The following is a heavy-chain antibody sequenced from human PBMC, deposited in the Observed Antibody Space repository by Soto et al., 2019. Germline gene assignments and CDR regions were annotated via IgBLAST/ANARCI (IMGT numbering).Heavy chain of an antibody. CDR1: GFTFSSYG. CDR3: ARMWYCSGGSCYGSAFDY. V-gene: IGHV3-33*01. CDR2: IWYDGSNK. Sequence: QVQLVESGGGVVQPGRSLRLSCAAPGFTFSSYGMHWVRQAPGKGLEWVAVIWYDGSNKYYADSVKGRFTISRDNSKNTLYLQMNSLRAEDTAVYYCARMWYCSGGSCYGSAFDYWGQGTLVTVSS. D-gene: IGHD2-15*01. J-gene: IGHJ4*02.